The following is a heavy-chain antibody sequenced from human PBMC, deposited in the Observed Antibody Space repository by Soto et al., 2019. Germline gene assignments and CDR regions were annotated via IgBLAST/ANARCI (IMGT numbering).Heavy chain of an antibody. CDR1: GGTFSSYA. J-gene: IGHJ4*02. V-gene: IGHV1-69*12. Sequence: QVQLVQSGAEVKKPGSSVKVSCKASGGTFSSYAISWVRQAPGQGLEWMGGIIPIFGTANYAQKVQGRVTITADECTSTAYLELSSLRSEDTAGYYCARQPQLDGYYFDYWGQGTLVTVSS. D-gene: IGHD6-13*01. CDR3: ARQPQLDGYYFDY. CDR2: IIPIFGTA.